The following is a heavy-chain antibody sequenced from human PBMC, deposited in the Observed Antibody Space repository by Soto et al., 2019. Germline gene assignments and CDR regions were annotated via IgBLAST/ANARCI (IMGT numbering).Heavy chain of an antibody. D-gene: IGHD1-1*01. CDR2: IYYSGST. CDR3: ARRYGGNLDY. Sequence: QVQLQESGPGLVKPSETLSLTCTVSGGSISSYYWSWIRQPPGKGLEWIGYIYYSGSTNYNPSRTSRVTISVETSKNQFSLQLSSATAADTDVDYCARRYGGNLDYWGQGTLVTVSS. CDR1: GGSISSYY. V-gene: IGHV4-59*08. J-gene: IGHJ4*02.